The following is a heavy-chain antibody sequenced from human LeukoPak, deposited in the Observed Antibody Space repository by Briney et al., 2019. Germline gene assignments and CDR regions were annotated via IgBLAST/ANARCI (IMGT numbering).Heavy chain of an antibody. CDR1: GFTLSDHY. Sequence: GGSLRLSCAASGFTLSDHYIDWVRQAPGKGLEWVGRSRNKANSYTTEYAASVKGRFTISRDNTKNTLYLQMNSQRAEDTAVYYCARRDTAGGITIHPYGMDVWGQGTTVTVSS. V-gene: IGHV3-72*01. CDR2: SRNKANSYTT. D-gene: IGHD3-3*01. J-gene: IGHJ6*02. CDR3: ARRDTAGGITIHPYGMDV.